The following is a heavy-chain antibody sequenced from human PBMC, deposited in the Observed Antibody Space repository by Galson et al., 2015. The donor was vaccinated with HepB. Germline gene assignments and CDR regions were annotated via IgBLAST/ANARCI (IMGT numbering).Heavy chain of an antibody. D-gene: IGHD2-2*02. CDR1: GFTFSSYW. Sequence: SLRLSCAASGFTFSSYWMSWVRQAPGKGLEWVANIKQDGSEKYYVDSVKGRFTISRDNAKNSLYPQMNSLRAEDTAAYYCAREGLYCSSTSCYTGDAFDIWGQGTMVTVSS. CDR2: IKQDGSEK. V-gene: IGHV3-7*01. J-gene: IGHJ3*02. CDR3: AREGLYCSSTSCYTGDAFDI.